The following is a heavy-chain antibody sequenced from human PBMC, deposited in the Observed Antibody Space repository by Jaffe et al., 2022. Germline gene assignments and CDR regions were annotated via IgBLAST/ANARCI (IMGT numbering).Heavy chain of an antibody. CDR1: GFTFSSYG. V-gene: IGHV3-30*02. D-gene: IGHD6-19*01. J-gene: IGHJ6*03. CDR2: IRYDGSNK. CDR3: AKDNEATEYSSGWSGLGYYYYMDV. Sequence: QVQLVESGGGVVQPGGSLRLSCAASGFTFSSYGMHWVRQAPGKGLEWVAFIRYDGSNKYYADSVKGRFTISRDNSKNTLYLQMNSLRAEDTAVYYCAKDNEATEYSSGWSGLGYYYYMDVWGKGTTVTVSS.